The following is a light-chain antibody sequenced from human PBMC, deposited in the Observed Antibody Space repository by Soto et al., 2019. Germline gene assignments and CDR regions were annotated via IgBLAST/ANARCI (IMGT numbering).Light chain of an antibody. CDR3: QQYNDWPRT. CDR2: GAA. Sequence: EIVMTQSPATLSVSPGERATLSCRASQSVSSNLAWYQQKPGQAPRLLIYGAATRATGIPARCSGRGAGTEFTLTISILQSEDFAVYCCQQYNDWPRTFGQGTQVDIK. CDR1: QSVSSN. J-gene: IGKJ1*01. V-gene: IGKV3-15*01.